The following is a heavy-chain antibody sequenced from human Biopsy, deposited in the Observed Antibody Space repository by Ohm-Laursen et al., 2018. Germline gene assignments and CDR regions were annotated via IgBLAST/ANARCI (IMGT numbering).Heavy chain of an antibody. Sequence: QPPGKGLEWIGYIYFTGSTNYNPSLKSRVTISVDTSKNQFSLRLSSVTAADTAVYYCARDSGGMATILDAFDLWGQGTMVTVSP. D-gene: IGHD5-24*01. J-gene: IGHJ3*01. CDR2: IYFTGST. V-gene: IGHV4-59*01. CDR3: ARDSGGMATILDAFDL.